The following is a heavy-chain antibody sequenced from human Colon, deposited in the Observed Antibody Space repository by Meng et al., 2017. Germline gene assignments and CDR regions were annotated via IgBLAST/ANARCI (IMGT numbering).Heavy chain of an antibody. CDR3: RCSGSYYPTNDAFDI. V-gene: IGHV3-53*04. D-gene: IGHD3-10*02. CDR1: GFTFSSYW. Sequence: GESLKISCAASGFTFSSYWLSWVRQAPGKGLEWVSVIYSGGSTYYADSVKGRFTISRHNSKNTLYLQMNSLRAEDTAVYYCRCSGSYYPTNDAFDIWGQGTMVTVSS. J-gene: IGHJ3*02. CDR2: IYSGGST.